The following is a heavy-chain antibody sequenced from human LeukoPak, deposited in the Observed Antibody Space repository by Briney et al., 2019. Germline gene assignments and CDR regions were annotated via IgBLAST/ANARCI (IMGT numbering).Heavy chain of an antibody. J-gene: IGHJ4*02. Sequence: SGPTLVNPTQTLTLTCTFSGFSLSTSGMCVSWIRQPPGKALEWLARLDWDDAKYYGTSQKTRLTISKDTSKNQVVLTMTNMDPVDTATYYCARFNTGTTNFDYWGQGTLVTVSS. CDR3: ARFNTGTTNFDY. D-gene: IGHD1-1*01. CDR2: LDWDDAK. CDR1: GFSLSTSGMC. V-gene: IGHV2-70*11.